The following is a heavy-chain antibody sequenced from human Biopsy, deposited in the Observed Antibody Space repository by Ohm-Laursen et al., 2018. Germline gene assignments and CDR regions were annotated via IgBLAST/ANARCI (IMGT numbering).Heavy chain of an antibody. Sequence: SLRLSCSASGFTLSSYSMNWVRQTPGKGLEWVSTISSSSDNIYYVDSVKGRFTISRDNSKNTLYLQMNSLRAEDTAVYYCARDGAASYGLDVWGQGTTVTVSS. V-gene: IGHV3-21*01. CDR2: ISSSSDNI. D-gene: IGHD6-25*01. CDR1: GFTLSSYS. CDR3: ARDGAASYGLDV. J-gene: IGHJ6*02.